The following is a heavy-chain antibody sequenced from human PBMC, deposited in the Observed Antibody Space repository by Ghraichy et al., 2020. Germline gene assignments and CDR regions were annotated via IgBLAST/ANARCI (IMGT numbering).Heavy chain of an antibody. J-gene: IGHJ6*02. CDR2: ISYEGSNK. CDR1: GFTFSSYA. CDR3: ARDLYYGSGSNYYYGMDV. V-gene: IGHV3-30-3*01. Sequence: GGSLRLACAASGFTFSSYAMNWVRQAPGKGLEWVAVISYEGSNKYYADSVKGRFTISRDNSKNTLYLQMNSLRAEDTAVYYCARDLYYGSGSNYYYGMDVWGQGTTVTVSS. D-gene: IGHD3-10*01.